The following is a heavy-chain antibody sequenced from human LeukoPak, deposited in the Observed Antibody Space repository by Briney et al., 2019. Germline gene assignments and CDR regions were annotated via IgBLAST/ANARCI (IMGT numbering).Heavy chain of an antibody. V-gene: IGHV4-34*01. CDR1: GGSFSGYY. CDR2: INHSGST. CDR3: ARGDGSGSYYNAFDY. J-gene: IGHJ4*02. D-gene: IGHD3-10*01. Sequence: SETLSLTCAVYGGSFSGYYWSWIRQPPGKGLEWIGEINHSGSTNYSPSLKSRVTISVDTSKNQFSLKLSSVTAADTAVYYCARGDGSGSYYNAFDYWGQGTLVTVSS.